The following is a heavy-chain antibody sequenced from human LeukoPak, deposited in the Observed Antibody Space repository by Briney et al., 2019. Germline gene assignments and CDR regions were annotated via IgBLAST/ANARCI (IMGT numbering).Heavy chain of an antibody. CDR1: GVSIASNTHY. V-gene: IGHV4-39*01. D-gene: IGHD4-23*01. J-gene: IGHJ4*02. CDR2: ISYSDPT. Sequence: SETLSPTCNVSGVSIASNTHYWTWIRQHPGTGLEWFGFISYSDPTSYNPSLRSRVAFSLDTSKNQFSLKLSSVTAADTAVYYCARQSRGNDYGGNGFDYWGQGTLVTVSS. CDR3: ARQSRGNDYGGNGFDY.